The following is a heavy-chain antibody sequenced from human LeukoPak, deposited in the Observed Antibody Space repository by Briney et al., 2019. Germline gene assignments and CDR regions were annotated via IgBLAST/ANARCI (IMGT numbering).Heavy chain of an antibody. Sequence: GRSLRLSCAASGFTFSSYGMHWVRQAPGKGLEWVAVIRYDGSNKYYADSVKGRFTISRDNSKNTLYLQMNSLRAEDTAVYYCAKDAGPSYYDFWSGYYGLDYWGQGTLVTVSS. D-gene: IGHD3-3*01. CDR3: AKDAGPSYYDFWSGYYGLDY. CDR1: GFTFSSYG. J-gene: IGHJ4*02. V-gene: IGHV3-33*06. CDR2: IRYDGSNK.